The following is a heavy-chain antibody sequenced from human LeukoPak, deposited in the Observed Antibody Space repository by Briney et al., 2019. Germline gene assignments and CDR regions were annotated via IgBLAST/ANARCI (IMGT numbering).Heavy chain of an antibody. V-gene: IGHV3-9*01. CDR2: ISWNSGSI. J-gene: IGHJ6*02. Sequence: GGALGPSSAASGFTFFYYSIYGGREAPGEGLEGVLGISWNSGSIGYADSVKGRFTISRDNAKNSLYLQMNSLRAEDTALYYCAKGEYGDYRFYGMDVWGQGTTVTVSS. CDR1: GFTFFYYS. CDR3: AKGEYGDYRFYGMDV. D-gene: IGHD4-17*01.